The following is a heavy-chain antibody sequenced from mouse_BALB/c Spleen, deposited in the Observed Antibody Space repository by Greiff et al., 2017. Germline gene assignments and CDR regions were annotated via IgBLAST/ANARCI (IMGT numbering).Heavy chain of an antibody. Sequence: EVKLVESGGGLVQPEGSLKLSCAASGFTFSSYGMSWVRQTPDKRLELVATINSNGGSTYYPDSVKGRFTISRDNAKNTLYLQMSSLKSEDTAMYYCARDDYDAMDYWGQGTSVTVSS. V-gene: IGHV5-6-3*01. CDR1: GFTFSSYG. J-gene: IGHJ4*01. CDR3: ARDDYDAMDY. CDR2: INSNGGST.